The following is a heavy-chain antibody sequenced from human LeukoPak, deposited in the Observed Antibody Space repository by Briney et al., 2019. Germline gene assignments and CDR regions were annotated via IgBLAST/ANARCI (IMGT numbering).Heavy chain of an antibody. D-gene: IGHD3-22*01. Sequence: SGTPKYTPSLKSRLTISMDTSKNQFSLKLSSVTAADTAVYYCARGVYYYDSSGYWRVYSFDYWGQGTLVTVSS. CDR3: ARGVYYYDSSGYWRVYSFDY. J-gene: IGHJ4*02. V-gene: IGHV4-59*09. CDR2: SGTP.